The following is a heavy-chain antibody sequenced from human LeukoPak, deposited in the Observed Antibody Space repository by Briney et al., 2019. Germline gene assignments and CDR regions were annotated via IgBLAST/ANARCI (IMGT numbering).Heavy chain of an antibody. CDR2: IYSDGST. J-gene: IGHJ4*02. D-gene: IGHD2-15*01. V-gene: IGHV3-53*01. Sequence: PGGSLRLSCAASGFIVSSNYMSWVRQAPGKGLEWVSIIYSDGSTYYADSVKGRFTISRDNFKNILYFDMNSLRVEDTAVYYCASDSPGYDSGSYYAYWGQGTLVTVSS. CDR3: ASDSPGYDSGSYYAY. CDR1: GFIVSSNY.